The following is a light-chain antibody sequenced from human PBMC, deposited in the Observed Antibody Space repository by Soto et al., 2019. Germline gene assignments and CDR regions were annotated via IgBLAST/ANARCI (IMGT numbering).Light chain of an antibody. Sequence: EIVLTQSPGTLSLSAGDGVSLSCRASQTVPNNYLAWYQQKPDQAPRLLIFGASNRATGIPDTFGGSGSGTDFTLSISRLEPEDFAVYYCQQYGASPLTFGGGARLEVK. CDR3: QQYGASPLT. V-gene: IGKV3-20*01. CDR1: QTVPNNY. J-gene: IGKJ4*01. CDR2: GAS.